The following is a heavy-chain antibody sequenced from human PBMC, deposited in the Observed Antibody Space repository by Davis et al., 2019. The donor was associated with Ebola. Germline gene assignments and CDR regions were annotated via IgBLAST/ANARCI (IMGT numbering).Heavy chain of an antibody. V-gene: IGHV2-70*11. CDR2: IDWHDDK. Sequence: SGPPLVKPTQTRSLTCTFSGLSLSTSGTCVSCIRQPPGNTLAWLARIDWHDDKYYATSLKTRLTIPKDTSKNQVILTMTNMDPVDIATYYCARTRGYSGFFGDYYSYGMDVWGQGTTVTVSS. CDR3: ARTRGYSGFFGDYYSYGMDV. J-gene: IGHJ6*02. CDR1: GLSLSTSGTC. D-gene: IGHD5-12*01.